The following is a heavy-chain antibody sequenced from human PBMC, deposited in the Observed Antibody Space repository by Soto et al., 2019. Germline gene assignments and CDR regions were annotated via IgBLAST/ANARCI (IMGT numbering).Heavy chain of an antibody. CDR3: ARSRVSTPRLEDPFDV. J-gene: IGHJ3*01. CDR2: IYPGDSDA. D-gene: IGHD5-12*01. CDR1: GYSFTTYC. Sequence: GESLKISCKGSGYSFTTYCLAWVRQMPWKGLEYMGIIYPGDSDARYSPSFQGQVTISADKSISTAYLQWTSLKASDTAIYYCARSRVSTPRLEDPFDVWGQGTMVTVSS. V-gene: IGHV5-51*01.